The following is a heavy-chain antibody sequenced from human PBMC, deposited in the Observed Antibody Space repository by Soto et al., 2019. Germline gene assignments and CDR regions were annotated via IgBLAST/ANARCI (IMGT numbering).Heavy chain of an antibody. D-gene: IGHD3-9*01. CDR2: ISSNGST. V-gene: IGHV4-30-4*01. Sequence: QVPLQESGPGLVKPSQTLSLTCTVSGGTISSGDYFWSWIRQSPGKGLEWIGYISSNGSTYYNQSLKSRVSVSRDTSKNPFSLKLSSVTTTDTAVYYCARGLVIRPYYYLGMDVWGQGTTVTVSS. CDR1: GGTISSGDYF. CDR3: ARGLVIRPYYYLGMDV. J-gene: IGHJ6*02.